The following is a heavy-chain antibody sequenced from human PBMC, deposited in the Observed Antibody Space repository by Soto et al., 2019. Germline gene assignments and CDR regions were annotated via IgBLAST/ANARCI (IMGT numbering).Heavy chain of an antibody. D-gene: IGHD3-22*01. CDR2: IYWDDDK. CDR3: APTYYYDSSGYYYVHP. CDR1: GFSLSTSGVG. Sequence: QITLKESGPTLVKPTQTLTLTCTFSGFSLSTSGVGVGWIRQPPGKALEGLALIYWDDDKRYSPSLKSRLTITKDTSKNQVVLTMTNMDPVDTATYYCAPTYYYDSSGYYYVHPWGQGTLVTVSS. V-gene: IGHV2-5*02. J-gene: IGHJ5*02.